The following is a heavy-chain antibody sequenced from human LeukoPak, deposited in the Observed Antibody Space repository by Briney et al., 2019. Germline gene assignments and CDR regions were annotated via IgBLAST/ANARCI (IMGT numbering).Heavy chain of an antibody. J-gene: IGHJ5*02. Sequence: SETLSLTCTVSGGPISSCYWSWIRQPAGKGLEWIGRIYTSGSTNYNPSLKSRVTMSVDTSKNQFSLKLSSVTAADTAVYYCAREATVDWWFDPWGQGTLVTVSS. D-gene: IGHD4-11*01. CDR3: AREATVDWWFDP. V-gene: IGHV4-4*07. CDR1: GGPISSCY. CDR2: IYTSGST.